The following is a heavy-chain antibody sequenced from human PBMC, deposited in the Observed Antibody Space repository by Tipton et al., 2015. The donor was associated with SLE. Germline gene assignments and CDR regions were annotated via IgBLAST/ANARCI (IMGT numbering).Heavy chain of an antibody. J-gene: IGHJ4*02. D-gene: IGHD1-7*01. Sequence: QLVQSGGGLVQPGGSLRLSCAASGFTVSSNYMSWVRQAPGKGLEWVSVIYSGGSTYYADSVKGRFTISRDNSKNTLYLQMNSLRAEDTAVYYCASESDLTGTFPFDYWGQGTLVTVSS. CDR2: IYSGGST. CDR1: GFTVSSNY. V-gene: IGHV3-66*01. CDR3: ASESDLTGTFPFDY.